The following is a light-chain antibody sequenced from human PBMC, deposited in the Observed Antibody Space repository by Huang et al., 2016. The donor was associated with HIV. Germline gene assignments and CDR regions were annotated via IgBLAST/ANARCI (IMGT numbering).Light chain of an antibody. Sequence: DIQLTQSPSSLSASVGDRVTITCRASQGISNSLAWYQQKPGKAPQLLLYAASRLESGVPSRFSGSRSGTDYTLTNSSLQPEDFATYYCQQYYSTPPWTFGLGTKVEI. CDR2: AAS. CDR1: QGISNS. J-gene: IGKJ1*01. V-gene: IGKV1-NL1*01. CDR3: QQYYSTPPWT.